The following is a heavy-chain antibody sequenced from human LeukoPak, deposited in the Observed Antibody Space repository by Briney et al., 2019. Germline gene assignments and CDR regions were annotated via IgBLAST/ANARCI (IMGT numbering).Heavy chain of an antibody. CDR2: INNSGGST. V-gene: IGHV3-23*01. Sequence: GGSLRLSCAASGFTFSSYAMNWVRQTPGKGVEWVSTINNSGGSTSYADSVKGRFTISKDNSKNTLYLQMNSLRAEDTAVYYCAKGPYYYDSSGSRFDYWGQGTLVTVSS. J-gene: IGHJ4*02. D-gene: IGHD3-22*01. CDR3: AKGPYYYDSSGSRFDY. CDR1: GFTFSSYA.